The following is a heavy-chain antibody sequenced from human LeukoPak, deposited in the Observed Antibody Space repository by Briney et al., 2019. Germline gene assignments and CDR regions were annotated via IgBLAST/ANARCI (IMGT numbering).Heavy chain of an antibody. CDR2: IHYRGIT. V-gene: IGHV4-39*01. D-gene: IGHD3-10*01. Sequence: SETLSLTCTVSDGSISSGSYYWGWIRQPPGKGLEWIANIHYRGITYYNPSLKSRVTISVDTSKNQFSLKLTSVTAAGTAFYYCARQPHAFDNWFDSWGQGTLVTVSS. CDR3: ARQPHAFDNWFDS. CDR1: DGSISSGSYY. J-gene: IGHJ5*01.